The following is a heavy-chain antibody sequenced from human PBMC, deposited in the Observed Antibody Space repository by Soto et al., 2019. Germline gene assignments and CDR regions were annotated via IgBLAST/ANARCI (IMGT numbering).Heavy chain of an antibody. V-gene: IGHV3-11*01. CDR3: GIEYSGYDVALKAPYFDY. Sequence: PGGSLRLSCAASGFTFSDYYMSWIRQAPGKGLEWVSYISSSGSTIYYADSVKGRFTISRDNAKNSLYLQMNSLRAEDTAVYYCGIEYSGYDVALKAPYFDYWGQGTLVTVSS. J-gene: IGHJ4*02. CDR2: ISSSGSTI. D-gene: IGHD5-12*01. CDR1: GFTFSDYY.